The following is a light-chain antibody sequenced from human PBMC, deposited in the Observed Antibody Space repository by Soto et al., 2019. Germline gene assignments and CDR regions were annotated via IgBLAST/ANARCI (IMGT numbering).Light chain of an antibody. CDR1: SSDVGGYNY. V-gene: IGLV2-14*01. Sequence: QSALTQPASVSGSPGQSITISCTGTSSDVGGYNYVSWYQQHPGKAPKLMIYEVSNRPSGVSNRFSGSKSGNTASLTISGLQAEDEADYYCSSYTSSSPRWVFGGGTKLTVL. CDR2: EVS. J-gene: IGLJ3*02. CDR3: SSYTSSSPRWV.